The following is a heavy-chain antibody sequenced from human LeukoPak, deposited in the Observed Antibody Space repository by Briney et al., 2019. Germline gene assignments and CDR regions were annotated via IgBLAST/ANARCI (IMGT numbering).Heavy chain of an antibody. J-gene: IGHJ5*02. V-gene: IGHV3-7*01. CDR3: ARVRVFRWFDP. CDR2: IKQDGSEK. Sequence: GGSLRLSCAASGFTFSSYWMSWVRQAPGKGLEWVANIKQDGSEKYYVDSVKGRFTMSRDNAKNSLYLQMNSLRAEDTAVYYCARVRVFRWFDPWGQGTLVTVSS. CDR1: GFTFSSYW.